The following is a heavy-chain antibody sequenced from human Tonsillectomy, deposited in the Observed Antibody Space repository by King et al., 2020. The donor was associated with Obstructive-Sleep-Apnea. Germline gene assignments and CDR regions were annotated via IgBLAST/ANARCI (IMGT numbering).Heavy chain of an antibody. V-gene: IGHV4-30-4*01. J-gene: IGHJ6*02. CDR2: IYYSGST. CDR1: GGSISSGDYY. D-gene: IGHD6-19*01. CDR3: ARGIAVADDYGMDV. Sequence: QLQESGPGLVKPSQTLSLTCTVSGGSISSGDYYWSWIRQPPGKGLEWIGYIYYSGSTYYNASLKSRVTISVDMSKNQFSLKLSSVPAADTAVYYCARGIAVADDYGMDVWGQGTTVTVSS.